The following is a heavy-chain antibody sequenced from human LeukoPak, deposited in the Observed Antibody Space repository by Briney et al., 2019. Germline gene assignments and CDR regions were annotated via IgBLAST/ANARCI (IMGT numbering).Heavy chain of an antibody. CDR3: ARRLTQYDCFDP. V-gene: IGHV6-1*01. D-gene: IGHD2-2*01. CDR2: TYYRSTWYN. CDR1: GDSVSNKNTA. Sequence: SQTLSLTCAISGDSVSNKNTAWNWIRQSPSRGLEWLGRTYYRSTWYNDYAVSVRGRITVNPDTSKNQFSLHLNSVTPEDTAVYYCARRLTQYDCFDPWGQGILVTVSS. J-gene: IGHJ5*02.